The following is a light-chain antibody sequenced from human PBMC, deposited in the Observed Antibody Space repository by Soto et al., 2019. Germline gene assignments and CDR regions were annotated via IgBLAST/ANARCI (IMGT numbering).Light chain of an antibody. Sequence: QSALTQPPSASGSPGQSVTISCTGTSSDVGGYKYVSWYQQHPGKAPKLMIFEVNKRPSGVPDRFSGSKSGNTASLTVSGLQAEDEADYYCSSYAGPNHLGVFGTGTKVTVL. CDR2: EVN. J-gene: IGLJ1*01. V-gene: IGLV2-8*01. CDR3: SSYAGPNHLGV. CDR1: SSDVGGYKY.